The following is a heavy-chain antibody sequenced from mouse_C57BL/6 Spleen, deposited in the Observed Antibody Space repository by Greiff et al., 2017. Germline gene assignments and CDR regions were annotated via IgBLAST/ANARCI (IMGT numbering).Heavy chain of an antibody. CDR1: GYTFTDYY. Sequence: EVQLQQSGPELVKPWASVKISCKASGYTFTDYYMNWVKQSHGKSLEWIGDINPNNGGTSYNQKFKGKATLTVDKSSSTAYMELRSLTSEDSAVYYCARGLTGYYFDYWGQGTTLTVSS. D-gene: IGHD4-1*01. CDR2: INPNNGGT. J-gene: IGHJ2*01. CDR3: ARGLTGYYFDY. V-gene: IGHV1-26*01.